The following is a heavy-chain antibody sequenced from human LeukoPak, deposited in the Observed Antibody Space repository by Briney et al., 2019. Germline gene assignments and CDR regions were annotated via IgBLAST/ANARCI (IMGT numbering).Heavy chain of an antibody. J-gene: IGHJ4*02. CDR3: ATDLTSGNLAYYFDY. CDR2: IGGSGRTT. V-gene: IGHV3-23*01. CDR1: GFTFSNYA. Sequence: GGSLRLSRAASGFTFSNYAMTWVRQAPGKGLEWVSTIGGSGRTTYYADSVKGRFTISRDSSKNTLYLQMNSLRAEDTAVYFCATDLTSGNLAYYFDYWGQGTLVTVSS. D-gene: IGHD1-26*01.